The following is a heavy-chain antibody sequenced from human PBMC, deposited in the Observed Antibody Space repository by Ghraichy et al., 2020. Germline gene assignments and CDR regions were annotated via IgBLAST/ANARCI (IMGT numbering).Heavy chain of an antibody. J-gene: IGHJ4*02. CDR1: GFTCGDYA. V-gene: IGHV3-49*03. D-gene: IGHD2-2*01. Sequence: GGSLRLSCTASGFTCGDYAMSWFRQAPGKGLEWVGFIRSKAYGGTTEYAASVKGRFTISRDDSKSIAYLQMNSLKTEDTAVYYCTREGQTDRYCSSTSCYWDLADYWGQGTLVTVSS. CDR3: TREGQTDRYCSSTSCYWDLADY. CDR2: IRSKAYGGTT.